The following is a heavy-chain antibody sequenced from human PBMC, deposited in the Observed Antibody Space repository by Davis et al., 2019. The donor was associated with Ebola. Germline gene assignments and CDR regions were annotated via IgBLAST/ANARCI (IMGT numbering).Heavy chain of an antibody. Sequence: GESLKISCAASGFTFSAYHMNWVRQAPGKGLEGVANIRDSEVTYYADSVKGRFTISRVNAKSTLYLQMDSLRAEDTALYYCAKGPSSGYAFDIWGQGTMVTVSS. CDR2: IRDSEVT. V-gene: IGHV3-23*01. J-gene: IGHJ3*02. CDR3: AKGPSSGYAFDI. D-gene: IGHD3-22*01. CDR1: GFTFSAYH.